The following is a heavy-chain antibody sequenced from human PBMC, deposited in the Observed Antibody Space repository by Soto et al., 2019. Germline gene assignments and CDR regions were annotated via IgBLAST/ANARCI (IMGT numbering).Heavy chain of an antibody. D-gene: IGHD2-8*01. CDR1: GFTLRSKY. CDR2: IYTGGST. Sequence: GAPRPSRAGPGFTLRSKYKSWVRQAAGKGLEWVSVIYTGGSTSYADSVKGRFTISRDNSKNTVYLQMNSLRAEDTALYYCARDIGVAPGDYWGQGTLVTAPQ. J-gene: IGHJ4*02. V-gene: IGHV3-66*01. CDR3: ARDIGVAPGDY.